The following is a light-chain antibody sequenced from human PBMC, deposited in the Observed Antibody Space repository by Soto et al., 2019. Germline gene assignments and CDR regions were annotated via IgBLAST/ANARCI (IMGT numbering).Light chain of an antibody. J-gene: IGKJ3*01. CDR1: QSVSSSY. CDR3: QNYGSSAL. V-gene: IGKV3-20*01. CDR2: GAS. Sequence: EIGWTQSPGTLSLFPGERATLSCRASQSVSSSYLAWYQHKPGQAPRLLIYGASSRATGIPDRFSGSGSGTHFTLTISRLELEDLAMYYCQNYGSSALFVPGTKVDMK.